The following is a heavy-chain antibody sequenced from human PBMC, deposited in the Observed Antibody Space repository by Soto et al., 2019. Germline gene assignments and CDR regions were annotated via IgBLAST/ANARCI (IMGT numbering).Heavy chain of an antibody. CDR2: INHSGST. V-gene: IGHV4-34*01. CDR1: GGSFSGYY. D-gene: IGHD2-15*01. Sequence: PXETLSLPCAVYGGSFSGYYWSGIRQPPGKGLEWIGEINHSGSTNYNPSLKSRVTISVDTSKNQFSLKLSSVTAADTAVYYCARVRDVVVVDARRHNWFDPWGQGTLVTVSS. CDR3: ARVRDVVVVDARRHNWFDP. J-gene: IGHJ5*02.